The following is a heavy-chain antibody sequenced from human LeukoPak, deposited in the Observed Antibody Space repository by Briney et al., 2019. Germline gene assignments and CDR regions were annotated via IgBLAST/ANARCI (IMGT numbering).Heavy chain of an antibody. CDR1: GYTFTGYY. J-gene: IGHJ4*02. Sequence: ASVKVSCKASGYTFTGYYMHWVRQAPGQGLEWMGRINPNSGGTNYAQKFQGRVTMTRDTSISTAYMELSRLRSDDTAVYYCAREGCCSDGVCYPFGYWGQGTLVTVSS. CDR2: INPNSGGT. CDR3: AREGCCSDGVCYPFGY. V-gene: IGHV1-2*06. D-gene: IGHD2-8*01.